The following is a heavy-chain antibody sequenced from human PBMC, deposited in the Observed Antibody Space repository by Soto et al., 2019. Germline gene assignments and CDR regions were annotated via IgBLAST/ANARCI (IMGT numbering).Heavy chain of an antibody. D-gene: IGHD3-22*01. CDR1: GFTFSTYG. J-gene: IGHJ4*02. CDR3: ARDQRLDYYDRSGPYLYPDY. CDR2: IWYDGSNK. Sequence: QVQLVESGGGVVQPGGSLRLSCAPSGFTFSTYGMHWVRQAPGKGLEWVAVIWYDGSNKYYADFVKGRFTISRDNSKNTLYLQMNSLRVEDTAMYYCARDQRLDYYDRSGPYLYPDYWGRGTLVTVSS. V-gene: IGHV3-33*01.